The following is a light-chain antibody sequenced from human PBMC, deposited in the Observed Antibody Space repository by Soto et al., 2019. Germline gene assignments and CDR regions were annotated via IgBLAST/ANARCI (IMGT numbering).Light chain of an antibody. CDR3: QQYGRSLT. CDR1: QSVSGN. J-gene: IGKJ4*01. CDR2: GAS. Sequence: EIVMTQSPATLSVSPGERATLSCRASQSVSGNLAWYQQKPGQAPRLLIYGASTRATGIPARFSGSGSGTDFALTISRLEPEDFAVYYCQQYGRSLTFGGGTKVAIK. V-gene: IGKV3-15*01.